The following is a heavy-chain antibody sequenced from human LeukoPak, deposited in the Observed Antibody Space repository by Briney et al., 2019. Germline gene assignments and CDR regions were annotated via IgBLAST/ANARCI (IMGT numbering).Heavy chain of an antibody. CDR2: IYTSGCT. Sequence: SETLSLTCTVSGGSISSYYWRWIRQPAGKGLEWVGRIYTSGCTNYHPSLKSPVTMSVDTSKNQLSLKLSSVTAADTAVYYCAKESTVTTDWYFDLWGRGTLVTVSS. J-gene: IGHJ2*01. V-gene: IGHV4-4*07. CDR1: GGSISSYY. CDR3: AKESTVTTDWYFDL. D-gene: IGHD4-17*01.